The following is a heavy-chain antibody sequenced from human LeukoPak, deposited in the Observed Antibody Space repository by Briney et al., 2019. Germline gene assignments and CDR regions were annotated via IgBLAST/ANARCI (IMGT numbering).Heavy chain of an antibody. J-gene: IGHJ6*03. V-gene: IGHV4-4*09. D-gene: IGHD2-2*01. Sequence: SETLSLTCTVSGGSISSYYWSWIRQPPGKGLEWIGYIYTSGSTNYNPSLKSRVTISVDTSKNQFSLKLSSVTAADTAVYYCARQGCTSCLSYYYYYYYMDVWGKGTTVTVSS. CDR1: GGSISSYY. CDR3: ARQGCTSCLSYYYYYYYMDV. CDR2: IYTSGST.